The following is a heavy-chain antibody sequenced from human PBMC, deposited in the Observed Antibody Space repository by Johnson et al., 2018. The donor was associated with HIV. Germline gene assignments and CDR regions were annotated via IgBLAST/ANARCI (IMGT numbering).Heavy chain of an antibody. J-gene: IGHJ3*02. CDR1: GFTFSSYA. Sequence: VQLVESGGGVVQPGRSLRLSCAASGFTFSSYAMSWVRQAPGKGLEWVSSISGSGGTTYYADSVKGRFTISRDNAKNALYLQMNSLRAEDTAVYYCARYSSSSRDTFEIWGQGTMVTVSS. D-gene: IGHD6-13*01. CDR3: ARYSSSSRDTFEI. CDR2: ISGSGGTT. V-gene: IGHV3-23*04.